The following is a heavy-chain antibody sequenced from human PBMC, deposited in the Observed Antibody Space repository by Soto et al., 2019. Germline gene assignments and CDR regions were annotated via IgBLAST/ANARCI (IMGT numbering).Heavy chain of an antibody. CDR3: AKDWGEVAAPDAFDI. Sequence: QVQLVESGGGVVQPGRSLRLSCAASGFTFSSYGMHWVRQAPGKGLEGVAVISYDGSNKYYADSVKGRFTISRDNSKNTLYLQMNSLRAEDTAVYYCAKDWGEVAAPDAFDIWGQGTMVTVSS. V-gene: IGHV3-30*18. CDR1: GFTFSSYG. D-gene: IGHD6-19*01. CDR2: ISYDGSNK. J-gene: IGHJ3*02.